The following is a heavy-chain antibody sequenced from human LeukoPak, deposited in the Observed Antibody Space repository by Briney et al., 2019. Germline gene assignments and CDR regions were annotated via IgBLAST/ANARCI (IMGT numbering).Heavy chain of an antibody. CDR1: GFTFSSYA. V-gene: IGHV3-23*01. Sequence: GGSLRLSCAASGFTFSSYALSWVRQAPGEGLEWVSAISGSGGSIYCADSVKGRFTISRDNSKNTLYLQMNSLRAEDTAVYYCAKEMMLRGAYFDYWGQGALVAVSA. D-gene: IGHD3-10*01. J-gene: IGHJ4*02. CDR2: ISGSGGSI. CDR3: AKEMMLRGAYFDY.